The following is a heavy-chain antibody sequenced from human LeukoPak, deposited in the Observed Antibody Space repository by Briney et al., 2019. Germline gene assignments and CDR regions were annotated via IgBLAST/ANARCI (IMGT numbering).Heavy chain of an antibody. Sequence: GGSLRLSCATSGFTVSSNYMSWVRQAPGKGLEWVSVIYSGGSTYYADSVKGRFTISRDNSKNTLYLQMNSLRAEDTAVYYCARATKSGHFDYWGQGTLVTVSS. V-gene: IGHV3-53*01. D-gene: IGHD3-10*01. CDR2: IYSGGST. CDR1: GFTVSSNY. CDR3: ARATKSGHFDY. J-gene: IGHJ4*02.